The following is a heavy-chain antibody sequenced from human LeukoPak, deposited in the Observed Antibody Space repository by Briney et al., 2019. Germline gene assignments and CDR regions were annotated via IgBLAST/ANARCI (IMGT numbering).Heavy chain of an antibody. CDR1: GGSISSSSYY. Sequence: PSETLSLTCTVSGGSISSSSYYWGWIRQPPGKGLEWIGSIYYSGSTYYNPSLKSRVTISVDTSKNQFSLKLSSVTAADTAVYYCARECAIPEYYFDYWGQGTLVTVSS. V-gene: IGHV4-39*07. CDR3: ARECAIPEYYFDY. D-gene: IGHD1-14*01. CDR2: IYYSGST. J-gene: IGHJ4*02.